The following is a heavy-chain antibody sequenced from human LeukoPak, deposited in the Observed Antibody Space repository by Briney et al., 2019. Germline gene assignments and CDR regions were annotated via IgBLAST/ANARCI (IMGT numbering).Heavy chain of an antibody. CDR2: ISYDGSNK. CDR3: ARDTGWYYFDY. V-gene: IGHV3-30-3*01. CDR1: GFTFSSYA. J-gene: IGHJ4*02. D-gene: IGHD6-19*01. Sequence: PGGSLRLSCAASGFTFSSYAMHWVRQAPGKGLEWEAVISYDGSNKYYADSVKGRFTISRDNSKSTLYLQMNSLRAEDTAVYYCARDTGWYYFDYWGQGTLVTVSS.